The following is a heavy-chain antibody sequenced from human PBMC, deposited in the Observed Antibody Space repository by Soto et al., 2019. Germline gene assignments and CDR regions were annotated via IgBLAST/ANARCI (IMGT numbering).Heavy chain of an antibody. CDR3: AKENGYSSSWFEFDD. D-gene: IGHD6-13*01. Sequence: GGSLRLSCAASGFTFSDYYMSWIRQAPGKGLEWVSYIRSGNNYTSYADSVKGRFTISRDNAKNTLYLQMNSLRAEDTAVYYCAKENGYSSSWFEFDDWGQGTLVTVSS. CDR2: IRSGNNYT. CDR1: GFTFSDYY. V-gene: IGHV3-11*05. J-gene: IGHJ4*02.